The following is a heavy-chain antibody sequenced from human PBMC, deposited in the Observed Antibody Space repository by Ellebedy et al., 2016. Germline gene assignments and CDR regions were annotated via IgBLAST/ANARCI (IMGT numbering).Heavy chain of an antibody. CDR1: GFTFSSYA. CDR2: ISGSGGST. D-gene: IGHD3-10*01. CDR3: AREYRSESYAYWSFDV. J-gene: IGHJ2*01. V-gene: IGHV3-23*01. Sequence: GESLKIPXAASGFTFSSYAMSWVRQAPGKGLEWVSAISGSGGSTYYADSVKGRFTISRDNSKNTLYLQMNSLRVEDTAVYYCAREYRSESYAYWSFDVWGRGTLVMVSA.